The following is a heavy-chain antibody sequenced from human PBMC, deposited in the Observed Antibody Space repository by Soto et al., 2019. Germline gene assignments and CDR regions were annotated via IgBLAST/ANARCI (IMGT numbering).Heavy chain of an antibody. D-gene: IGHD6-19*01. CDR1: GGPISSGYYY. CDR3: ARRPLPGSSGRYDY. V-gene: IGHV4-31*03. J-gene: IGHJ4*02. Sequence: SGTLALTCTFSGGPISSGYYYWSWIRHHPGKGLEWIGYIYYSGSTYYNPSLKSRVTISVDTSKNQFSLKLSSVTAADTAVYYCARRPLPGSSGRYDYWGQGTLVTVS. CDR2: IYYSGST.